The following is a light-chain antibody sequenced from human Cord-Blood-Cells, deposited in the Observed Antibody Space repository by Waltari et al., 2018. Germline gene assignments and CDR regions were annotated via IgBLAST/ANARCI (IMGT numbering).Light chain of an antibody. CDR2: VGTGGIVG. CDR1: RGHSNHK. CDR3: GADHGSGSNFVYV. J-gene: IGLJ1*01. V-gene: IGLV9-49*01. Sequence: QPVLTQPPSASASLGASVTLTCTLSRGHSNHKVDWNQPRPGKGPRFVMRVGTGGIVGSKGDGIPDRFSVLGSGLNRYLTIKNIQEEDESDYHCGADHGSGSNFVYVFGTGTKVTVL.